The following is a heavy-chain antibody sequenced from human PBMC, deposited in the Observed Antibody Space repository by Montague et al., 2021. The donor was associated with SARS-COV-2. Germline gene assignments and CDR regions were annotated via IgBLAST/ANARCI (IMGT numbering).Heavy chain of an antibody. D-gene: IGHD6-13*01. V-gene: IGHV4-31*03. CDR1: GGSISSDDSY. J-gene: IGHJ4*02. CDR3: ARMYVPAHGTSAASYSDY. Sequence: TLSLTCIVSGGSISSDDSYWTWIRQHPGKGLEWIGYMSYSGRTSYXVSLKSRLTISSDTSDNQFSLKLTSMTAADTAVYYCARMYVPAHGTSAASYSDYWGRGTLVTVSS. CDR2: MSYSGRT.